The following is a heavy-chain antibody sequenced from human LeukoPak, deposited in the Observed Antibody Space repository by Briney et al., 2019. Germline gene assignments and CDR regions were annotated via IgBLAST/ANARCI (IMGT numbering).Heavy chain of an antibody. J-gene: IGHJ4*02. D-gene: IGHD6-19*01. Sequence: SVKVSCKASGGTFSSYAISWVRQAPGQGLEWMGGIIPIFGTANYAQKFQGRVTITADESTSTAYMELSSLRSEDTAVYYCATPRKRWLARPLDYWGQGTLVTVSS. CDR1: GGTFSSYA. CDR2: IIPIFGTA. V-gene: IGHV1-69*13. CDR3: ATPRKRWLARPLDY.